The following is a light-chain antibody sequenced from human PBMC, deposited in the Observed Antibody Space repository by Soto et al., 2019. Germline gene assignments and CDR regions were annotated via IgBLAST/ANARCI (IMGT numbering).Light chain of an antibody. CDR3: MQGTHWPYT. CDR1: QGLAYSDGNTY. Sequence: DVAMAQSPLSLPVTLGQPASISCRSSQGLAYSDGNTYLNWFQQRPGQSPRRLIYRVSNRDSGVPDRFSGSGSDTDFTLKISRVEAEDVGVYYCMQGTHWPYTFGQGTKLEIK. CDR2: RVS. V-gene: IGKV2-30*01. J-gene: IGKJ2*01.